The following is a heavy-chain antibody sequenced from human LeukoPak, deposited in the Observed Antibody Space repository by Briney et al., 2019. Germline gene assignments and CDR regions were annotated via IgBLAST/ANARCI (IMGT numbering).Heavy chain of an antibody. J-gene: IGHJ3*02. CDR1: GGSFSGYY. V-gene: IGHV4-34*01. CDR3: TKSDGYGLIRI. Sequence: PSETLSLTCAVYGGSFSGYYWGRIRQPPGKGLEWIGNIYYTGNTYYNASLKSRVTISVDTSKNQFSLKVISMTAADTAVYYCTKSDGYGLIRICGRGTMVTVSS. D-gene: IGHD3-10*01. CDR2: IYYTGNT.